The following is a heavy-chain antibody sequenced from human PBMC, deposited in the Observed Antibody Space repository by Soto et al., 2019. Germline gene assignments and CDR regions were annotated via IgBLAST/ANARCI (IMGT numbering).Heavy chain of an antibody. V-gene: IGHV3-30*18. CDR2: ISYDGSNK. CDR3: AKADSGSYFVNSFDI. Sequence: GGSLRLSCAASGFTFSSYGMHWVRQAPGKGLEWVAVISYDGSNKYYADSVKGRFTISRDNSKNTLYLQMNSLRAEDTAVYFYAKADSGSYFVNSFDIWGQGTMVTVSS. D-gene: IGHD1-26*01. CDR1: GFTFSSYG. J-gene: IGHJ3*02.